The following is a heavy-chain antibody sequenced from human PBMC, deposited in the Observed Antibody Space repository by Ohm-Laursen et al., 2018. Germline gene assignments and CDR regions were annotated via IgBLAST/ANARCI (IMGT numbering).Heavy chain of an antibody. Sequence: SLRLSCSASGFNFNTYEMNWVRQASGKGLEWVANIHYSRTSLIYYADSVIGRFTISRDNAKNSLFLQMNSLRAEDTALYYCAKADSIAVAGNVPTLFDPWGQGTLVTVSS. D-gene: IGHD6-19*01. CDR2: IHYSRTSLI. CDR1: GFNFNTYE. J-gene: IGHJ5*02. V-gene: IGHV3-48*03. CDR3: AKADSIAVAGNVPTLFDP.